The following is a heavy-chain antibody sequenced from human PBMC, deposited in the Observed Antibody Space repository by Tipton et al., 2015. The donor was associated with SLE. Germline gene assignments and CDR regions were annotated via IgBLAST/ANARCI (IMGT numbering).Heavy chain of an antibody. CDR1: GFTFSNYA. D-gene: IGHD6-19*01. Sequence: SLRLSCAASGFTFSNYAMSWVRQAPGKGLEWVSGISGSGDSTSYADSVKGRFTISRDNSKNTLYLQMNSLRAEDTAAYYCAREGLAVAAKGGAFDIWGRGTLVTVSS. CDR2: ISGSGDST. CDR3: AREGLAVAAKGGAFDI. J-gene: IGHJ2*01. V-gene: IGHV3-23*01.